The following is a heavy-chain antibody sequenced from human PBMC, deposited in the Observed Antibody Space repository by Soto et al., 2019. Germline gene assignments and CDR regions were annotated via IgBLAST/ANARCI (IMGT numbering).Heavy chain of an antibody. CDR2: IAYTGIT. CDR1: GGPIRSYY. D-gene: IGHD5-12*01. CDR3: AREGFSGYEALDY. J-gene: IGHJ4*02. Sequence: QVHLQESGPGLLKPSDTLSLTCGVSGGPIRSYYLSWVRQAPGKGLEWIAYIAYTGITGYNPALRSRVTISGDTSQNLFSLKMTSVTDADAAVYYCAREGFSGYEALDYWGQGILVTVSS. V-gene: IGHV4-59*01.